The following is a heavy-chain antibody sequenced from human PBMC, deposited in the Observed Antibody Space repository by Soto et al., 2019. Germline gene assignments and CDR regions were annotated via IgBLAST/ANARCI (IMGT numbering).Heavy chain of an antibody. V-gene: IGHV1-24*01. CDR2: FDPEDGET. CDR1: GYTLTELS. Sequence: ASVKVSCKVSGYTLTELSMHWVRQAPGKGLEWMGGFDPEDGETIYAQKFQGRVTMTEDTSTDTAYMELSSLRSEDTAVYYCATVRTPYYDILTGYPDAFDIWGQGTMVTVSS. CDR3: ATVRTPYYDILTGYPDAFDI. J-gene: IGHJ3*02. D-gene: IGHD3-9*01.